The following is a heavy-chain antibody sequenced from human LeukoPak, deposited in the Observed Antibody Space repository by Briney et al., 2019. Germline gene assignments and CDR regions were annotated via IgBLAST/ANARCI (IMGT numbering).Heavy chain of an antibody. CDR2: IYHSGST. Sequence: SQTLSLTCAVSGGSISSGGYSWSWIRQPPGKGLEWIGYIYHSGSTYYNPSLKSRVTISVDRSKNQFSLKLSSVTAADTAVYYCARGSPLHPHAFDIWGQGTMVTVSS. CDR3: ARGSPLHPHAFDI. J-gene: IGHJ3*02. V-gene: IGHV4-30-2*01. CDR1: GGSISSGGYS.